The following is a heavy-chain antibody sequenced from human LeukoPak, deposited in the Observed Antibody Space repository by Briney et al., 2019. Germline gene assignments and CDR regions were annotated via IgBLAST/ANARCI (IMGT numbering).Heavy chain of an antibody. J-gene: IGHJ4*02. D-gene: IGHD2-2*01. CDR2: IYYSGST. Sequence: SETLSLTCTVSGGSISSSSYYWGWIRQPPGKGLEWIGSIYYSGSTYYNPPLKSRVTISVDTSKNQFSLKLSSVTAADTAVYYCARHAPLPFCSSTSCYFDYWGQGTLVTVSS. CDR3: ARHAPLPFCSSTSCYFDY. V-gene: IGHV4-39*01. CDR1: GGSISSSSYY.